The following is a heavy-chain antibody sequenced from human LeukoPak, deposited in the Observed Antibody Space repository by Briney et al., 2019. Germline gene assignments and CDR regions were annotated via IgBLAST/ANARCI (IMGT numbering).Heavy chain of an antibody. CDR1: GYSFTSYW. V-gene: IGHV5-51*01. Sequence: GESLRISCKGSGYSFTSYWIGWVRQMPGKGLEWMGIIYPGDSDTRYSPSFQGQVTISADKSISTAYLQWSSLKASDTAMYYYARSGGWFGEFVETYGYFDYWGQGTLVTVSS. D-gene: IGHD3-10*01. J-gene: IGHJ4*02. CDR3: ARSGGWFGEFVETYGYFDY. CDR2: IYPGDSDT.